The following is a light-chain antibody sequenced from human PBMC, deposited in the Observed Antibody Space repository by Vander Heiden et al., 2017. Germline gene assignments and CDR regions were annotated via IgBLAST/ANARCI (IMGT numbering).Light chain of an antibody. J-gene: IGLJ2*01. V-gene: IGLV1-44*01. CDR1: SSDIGSSV. Sequence: QSVLTQPPSASGAPGQRVAISCSGGSSDIGSSVVNWYRDIPGTAPKFLILSNVQRPSGVPDRFSCSKSGTSASPATSGLQSEDEAADYCSAWGYSLGGHVVFGGGTKLTVL. CDR3: SAWGYSLGGHVV. CDR2: SNV.